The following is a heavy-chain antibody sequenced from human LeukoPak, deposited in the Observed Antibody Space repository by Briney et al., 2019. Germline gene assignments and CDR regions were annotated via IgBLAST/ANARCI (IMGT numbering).Heavy chain of an antibody. V-gene: IGHV3-23*01. CDR2: TSGSGGST. CDR3: AKLQGSSGWSDWALLY. CDR1: GFPFNTFW. D-gene: IGHD6-19*01. J-gene: IGHJ4*02. Sequence: QPGGSLRLSCAASGFPFNTFWMTWVRQAPGKGLEWVSATSGSGGSTYYADSVKGRFTISRDNSKNTLYLQMNSLRAEDTAVYYCAKLQGSSGWSDWALLYWGQGTLVTVSS.